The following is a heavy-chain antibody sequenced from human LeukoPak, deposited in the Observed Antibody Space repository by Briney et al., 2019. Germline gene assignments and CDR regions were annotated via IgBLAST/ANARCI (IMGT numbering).Heavy chain of an antibody. Sequence: GGSLRLSCVASGFTFSTYNMNWVRQAPGKGLEWVSYISSGSGTIYYADSVKGRFTISRDNAKNSLYLQMNSLRAEDTAVYYCATSTSLLDCWGQGTLVTVSS. V-gene: IGHV3-48*01. J-gene: IGHJ4*02. CDR1: GFTFSTYN. CDR3: ATSTSLLDC. CDR2: ISSGSGTI.